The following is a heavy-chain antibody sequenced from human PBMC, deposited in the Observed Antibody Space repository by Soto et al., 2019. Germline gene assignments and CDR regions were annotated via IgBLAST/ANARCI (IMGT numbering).Heavy chain of an antibody. J-gene: IGHJ4*02. CDR3: VKSREEYSSSSGGGYFDY. CDR1: GFTFSSYA. V-gene: IGHV3-64D*06. Sequence: GGSLRLFCSASGFTFSSYAMHWVRQAPGKGLEYVSAISSNGGSTYYADSVKGRFTISRDNSKNTLYLQMSSLRAEDTAVYYCVKSREEYSSSSGGGYFDYRGQGTLVTVPS. CDR2: ISSNGGST. D-gene: IGHD6-6*01.